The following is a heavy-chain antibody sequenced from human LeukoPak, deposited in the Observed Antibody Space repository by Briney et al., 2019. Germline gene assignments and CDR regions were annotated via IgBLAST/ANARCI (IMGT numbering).Heavy chain of an antibody. Sequence: GGSLRLSCAASGFTFSDYYMSWIRQAPGKGLEWVSYISSSGSTIYYADSVKGRFTISRDDSRNTLYLQMNSLKIEDTAAYYCTADVPGWNPMGFDLWGQGTQVTVSS. D-gene: IGHD3-10*02. J-gene: IGHJ4*02. CDR1: GFTFSDYY. V-gene: IGHV3-11*01. CDR3: TADVPGWNPMGFDL. CDR2: ISSSGSTI.